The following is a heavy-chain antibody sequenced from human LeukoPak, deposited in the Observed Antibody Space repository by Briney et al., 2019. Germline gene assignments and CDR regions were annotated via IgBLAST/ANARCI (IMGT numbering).Heavy chain of an antibody. CDR1: GGSISSSNW. D-gene: IGHD4-23*01. J-gene: IGHJ3*02. V-gene: IGHV4-4*02. Sequence: PSGTLSLTCAVSGGSISSSNWWSWVRQPPGKGLEWIGYIYYSGSTNYNPSLKSRVTISVDTSKNQFSLKLSSVTAADTAVYYCAREGNTFDAFDIWAKGQWSPSLQ. CDR2: IYYSGST. CDR3: AREGNTFDAFDI.